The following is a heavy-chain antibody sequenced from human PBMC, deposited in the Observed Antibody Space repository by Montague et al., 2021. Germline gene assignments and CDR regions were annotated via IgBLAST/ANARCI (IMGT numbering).Heavy chain of an antibody. CDR3: ARGGGDYLDY. CDR1: GFTFSTYN. Sequence: SLRLSCAASGFTFSTYNIHWVRQAPGKGLEWVAALLYDGNNEYYADSVKGRFTFSRDNSKNTLYLQMNSLRAEDTAVYYCARGGGDYLDYWGQGTLVTVSS. J-gene: IGHJ4*02. V-gene: IGHV3-30-3*01. D-gene: IGHD1-26*01. CDR2: LLYDGNNE.